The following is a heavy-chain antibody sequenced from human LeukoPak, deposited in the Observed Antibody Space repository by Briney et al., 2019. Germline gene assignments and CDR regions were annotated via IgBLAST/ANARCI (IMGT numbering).Heavy chain of an antibody. CDR2: IYYSGST. D-gene: IGHD6-19*01. CDR1: GGSISSSSYY. J-gene: IGHJ4*02. V-gene: IGHV4-39*01. Sequence: SETLSLTCTVSGGSISSSSYYWGWIRQSPGKGLEWIGSIYYSGSTYYNPSLKSRVTISVDTSKNQFSLKLSSVTAADTAVYYCARLHASGWTYYFDYWGQGTQVTVSS. CDR3: ARLHASGWTYYFDY.